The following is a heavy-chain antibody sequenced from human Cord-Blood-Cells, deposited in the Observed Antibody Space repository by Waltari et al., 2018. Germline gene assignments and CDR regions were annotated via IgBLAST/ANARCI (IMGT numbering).Heavy chain of an antibody. J-gene: IGHJ4*02. Sequence: QVQLQQWGAGLLKPSETLSLTCAVYGGSFSGYYWSWIRQPPGKGLEGIGEINHSGSTNYNPSLKSRVTISVDTSKNQFSLKLSSVTAADTAVYYCARYSLRLWELPYYFDYWGQGTLVTVSS. CDR3: ARYSLRLWELPYYFDY. CDR1: GGSFSGYY. CDR2: INHSGST. V-gene: IGHV4-34*01. D-gene: IGHD1-26*01.